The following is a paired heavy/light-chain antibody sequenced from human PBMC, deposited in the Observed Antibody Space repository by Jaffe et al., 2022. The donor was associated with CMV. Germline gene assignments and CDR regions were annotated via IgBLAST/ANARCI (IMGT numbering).Light chain of an antibody. CDR3: AAWDDSLSGRV. Sequence: QSVLTQPPSASGTPGQRVTISCSGSSSNIGSNTVNWYQQLPGTAPKALIYSDSQRPSGVPDRFSGSKSGTSASLAISGLQSEDEADYYCAAWDDSLSGRVFGGGTKLTVL. J-gene: IGLJ3*02. CDR2: SDS. V-gene: IGLV1-44*01. CDR1: SSNIGSNT.
Heavy chain of an antibody. CDR1: GFTFSGFW. CDR3: VTSVGGPDY. D-gene: IGHD3-10*01. Sequence: EVQLVESGGGLVHRGGSLRLSCVTSGFTFSGFWMNWVRQAPGKGLEWVANIKEDGSEMHYVDSVKGRFTISRDNAKNSLYLQMNSLRVEDTAVYYCVTSVGGPDYWGQGTLVTVSS. CDR2: IKEDGSEM. V-gene: IGHV3-7*01. J-gene: IGHJ4*02.